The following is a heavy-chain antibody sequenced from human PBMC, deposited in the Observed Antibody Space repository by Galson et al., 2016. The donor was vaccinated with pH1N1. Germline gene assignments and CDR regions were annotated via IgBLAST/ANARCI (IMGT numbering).Heavy chain of an antibody. CDR3: AKDLVRSVPHQGYLDL. CDR1: GFTFRSYA. D-gene: IGHD2-2*01. Sequence: SLRLSCAGSGFTFRSYAMSWVRLAPGKGLQWVSTISATGGSTYYVDSVKGRFTISRDNCRNTLHLQMNGLRDEDTALYWCAKDLVRSVPHQGYLDLWGRGTLVTVSS. J-gene: IGHJ2*01. CDR2: ISATGGST. V-gene: IGHV3-23*01.